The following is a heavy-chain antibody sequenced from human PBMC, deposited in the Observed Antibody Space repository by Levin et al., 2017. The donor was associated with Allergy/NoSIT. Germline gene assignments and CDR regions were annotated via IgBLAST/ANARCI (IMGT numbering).Heavy chain of an antibody. D-gene: IGHD6-19*01. CDR3: SRVIAVSGTLFDS. J-gene: IGHJ5*01. CDR2: VYHIGTT. CDR1: GGSITSYY. V-gene: IGHV4-59*01. Sequence: SQTLSLTCTVSGGSITSYYWSWIRQPPGKGLEWIGYVYHIGTTNYNPSLKSRVTISVDTSKNQFSLKLTSVTAADTAVYYCSRVIAVSGTLFDSWGQGTLVTVSS.